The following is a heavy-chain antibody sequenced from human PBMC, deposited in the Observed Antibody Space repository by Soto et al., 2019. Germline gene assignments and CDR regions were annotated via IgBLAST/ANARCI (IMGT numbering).Heavy chain of an antibody. D-gene: IGHD2-2*01. CDR2: INNSGIT. CDR1: GGSFSSDH. V-gene: IGHV4-59*01. J-gene: IGHJ6*02. Sequence: SETLSLTCNVSGGSFSSDHWVWIRQPPGKGLEWIGKINNSGITNYNPSLKSRATISVDTSKNQSSLKLTSVTAADTAVYYCARDRPWDCSSSNYCYYYGLDVWGQGTTVTVSS. CDR3: ARDRPWDCSSSNYCYYYGLDV.